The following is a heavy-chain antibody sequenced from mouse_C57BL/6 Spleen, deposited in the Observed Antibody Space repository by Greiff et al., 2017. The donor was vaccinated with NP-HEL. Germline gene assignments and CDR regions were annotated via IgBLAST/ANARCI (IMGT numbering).Heavy chain of an antibody. V-gene: IGHV7-3*01. CDR3: ARSPSYYYGSSYAMDY. J-gene: IGHJ4*01. Sequence: EVQLVVSGGGLVQPGGSLSLSCAASGFTFTDYYMSWVRQPPGKALEWLGFIRNKANGYTTEYSASVKGRFTISRDNSQSILYLQMNALRAEDSATYYCARSPSYYYGSSYAMDYWGQGTSVTVSS. CDR2: IRNKANGYTT. D-gene: IGHD1-1*01. CDR1: GFTFTDYY.